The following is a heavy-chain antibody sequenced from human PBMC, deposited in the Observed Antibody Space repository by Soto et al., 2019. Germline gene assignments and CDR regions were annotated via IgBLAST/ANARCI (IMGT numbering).Heavy chain of an antibody. CDR2: ISWNSGSI. CDR3: VKNKWYNNTWYLDY. D-gene: IGHD6-13*01. V-gene: IGHV3-9*01. Sequence: EVQLVESGGTLVEPGRSLRLSCAASGFTFDDYAMHWVRQAPGKGLEWVASISWNSGSIGYADSVKGRFTISRDNAKNSLSPQMNSPGPEDTALYYCVKNKWYNNTWYLDYWGQGTLVTVSS. CDR1: GFTFDDYA. J-gene: IGHJ4*02.